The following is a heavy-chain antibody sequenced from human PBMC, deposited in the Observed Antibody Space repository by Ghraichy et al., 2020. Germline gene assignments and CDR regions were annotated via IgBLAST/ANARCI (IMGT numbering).Heavy chain of an antibody. CDR1: GYTFTSYY. J-gene: IGHJ4*02. V-gene: IGHV1-46*01. D-gene: IGHD4-17*01. CDR2: INPSGGST. CDR3: ARDLATTVTTSGY. Sequence: CKASGYTFTSYYMHWVRQAPGQGLEWMGIINPSGGSTSYAQKFQGRVTMTRDTSTSTVYMELSSLRSEDTAVYYCARDLATTVTTSGYWGQGTLVTVSS.